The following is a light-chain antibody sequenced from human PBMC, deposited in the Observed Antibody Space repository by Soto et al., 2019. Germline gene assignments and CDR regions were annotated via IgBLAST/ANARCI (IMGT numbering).Light chain of an antibody. J-gene: IGKJ3*01. CDR3: QQYNSYPLT. Sequence: DIQMTQSPSTLSASVGDRVTITCRASQSISSWLAWYQQKPGKAPKVLIYKASSLESGVPSRFSGSGSGTEFTLTISSLQPDDVATYYCQQYNSYPLTFGPGTKVNIK. V-gene: IGKV1-5*03. CDR2: KAS. CDR1: QSISSW.